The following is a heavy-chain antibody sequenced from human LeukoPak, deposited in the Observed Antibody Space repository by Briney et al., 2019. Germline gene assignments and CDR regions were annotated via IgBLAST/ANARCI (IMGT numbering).Heavy chain of an antibody. CDR1: GFTFSSYA. CDR2: ISGDDDNT. D-gene: IGHD2-2*02. CDR3: AKSWGRLYGALLD. J-gene: IGHJ4*02. Sequence: PGGSLRLSCAASGFTFSSYAMSWVRQAPGKGPEWVSAISGDDDNTYYADSVKGRFTISRDNSKNTLHLQMNSLRAEDTATYYCAKSWGRLYGALLDWGQGTLVTVSS. V-gene: IGHV3-23*01.